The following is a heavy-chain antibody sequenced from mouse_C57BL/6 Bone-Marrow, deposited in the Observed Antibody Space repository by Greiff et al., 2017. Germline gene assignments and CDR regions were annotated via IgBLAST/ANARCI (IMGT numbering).Heavy chain of an antibody. Sequence: QVQLQQPGAELVMPGASVKLSCKASGFTFTSYWMHWVKQMPGQGLEWIGEIDPSDSYTNYNQKFKGQFTVTVDKSSSTAYLQLSSLTSEDSAVYYCALRWLRRLAYWGQGTLVNVSA. CDR2: IDPSDSYT. J-gene: IGHJ3*01. CDR1: GFTFTSYW. CDR3: ALRWLRRLAY. V-gene: IGHV1-69*01. D-gene: IGHD2-2*01.